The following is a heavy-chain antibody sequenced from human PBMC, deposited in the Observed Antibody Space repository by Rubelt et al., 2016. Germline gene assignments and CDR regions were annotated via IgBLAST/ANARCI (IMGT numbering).Heavy chain of an antibody. CDR2: IIPIFGTA. Sequence: QVQLVQSGAEVKKPGSSVKVSCKASGGTFSSYAISWVRQAPGQGLEWMGGIIPIFGTANYAQKFQGRVTITADNATSTAYMELRSLRSEDTAVYYCARDLVGVVITTHDAFDIWGQGTMVTVSS. CDR1: GGTFSSYA. J-gene: IGHJ3*02. D-gene: IGHD3-22*01. CDR3: ARDLVGVVITTHDAFDI. V-gene: IGHV1-69*06.